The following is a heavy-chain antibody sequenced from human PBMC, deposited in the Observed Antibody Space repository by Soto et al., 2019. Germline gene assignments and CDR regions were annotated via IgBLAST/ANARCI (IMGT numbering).Heavy chain of an antibody. J-gene: IGHJ5*02. Sequence: EVQLVESGGGLVQPGGSLRLSCAASGFTFSSYSMNWVRQAPGKGLEWVSYISSSSSTTYYADSVKGRFTISRDNAKNSLYLQMNSLRDEDTAVYYCAREFWPLNWFDPWGQRTLVTVSS. CDR1: GFTFSSYS. CDR2: ISSSSSTT. D-gene: IGHD3-3*01. V-gene: IGHV3-48*02. CDR3: AREFWPLNWFDP.